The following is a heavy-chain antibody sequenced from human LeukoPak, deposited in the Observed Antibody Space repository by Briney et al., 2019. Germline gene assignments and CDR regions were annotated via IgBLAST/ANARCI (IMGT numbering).Heavy chain of an antibody. Sequence: GGSLRLSCAASRFTFSSYAMSWVRQAPGKGLEWVSTISGSTGSTYSADSVKGRFTISRDNSKNTLYLQMNSLRAEDTAVYYCAKGGIVALTLFDYWGQGTLVTASS. CDR2: ISGSTGST. CDR3: AKGGIVALTLFDY. CDR1: RFTFSSYA. J-gene: IGHJ4*02. V-gene: IGHV3-23*01. D-gene: IGHD5-12*01.